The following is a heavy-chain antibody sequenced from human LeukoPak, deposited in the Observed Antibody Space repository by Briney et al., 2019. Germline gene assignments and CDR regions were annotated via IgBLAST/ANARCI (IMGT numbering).Heavy chain of an antibody. CDR3: AKDGGSGYSSSWYYYYYYYMDV. CDR1: RFTFSSYG. Sequence: GGSLRLSCAASRFTFSSYGMHWVRQAPGKGLEWVAVIWYDGSNKYYADSVKGRFTISRDDSKNTLYLQMNSLRAEDTAVYYCAKDGGSGYSSSWYYYYYYYMDVWGKGTTVTVSS. V-gene: IGHV3-33*06. J-gene: IGHJ6*03. CDR2: IWYDGSNK. D-gene: IGHD6-13*01.